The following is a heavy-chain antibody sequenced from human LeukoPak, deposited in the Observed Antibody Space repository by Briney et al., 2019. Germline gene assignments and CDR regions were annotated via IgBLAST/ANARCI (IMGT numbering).Heavy chain of an antibody. Sequence: ASVKVSCKASGGTFSSYAISWVRQAPGQGLEWMGWISAYNGNTNYAQKLQGRVTMTTDTSTSTAYMELRSLRSDDTAVYYCARHKPPYDILTGYWTSGPFDYWGQGTLVTVSS. CDR3: ARHKPPYDILTGYWTSGPFDY. J-gene: IGHJ4*02. CDR2: ISAYNGNT. CDR1: GGTFSSYA. D-gene: IGHD3-9*01. V-gene: IGHV1-18*01.